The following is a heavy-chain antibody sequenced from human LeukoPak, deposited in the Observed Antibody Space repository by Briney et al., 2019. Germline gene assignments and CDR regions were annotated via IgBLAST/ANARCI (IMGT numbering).Heavy chain of an antibody. D-gene: IGHD2-15*01. CDR1: GGSISSSSYY. CDR3: ARDRVVVGATNYYYGMDV. J-gene: IGHJ6*02. V-gene: IGHV4-61*03. CDR2: IYYSGDT. Sequence: SETLSLTCTVSGGSISSSSYYWSWIRQPPGKGLEWIGYIYYSGDTKYNPSLKSRVTISLDTSKNHFSLKLSSVTAADTAVYYCARDRVVVGATNYYYGMDVWGQGATVTVS.